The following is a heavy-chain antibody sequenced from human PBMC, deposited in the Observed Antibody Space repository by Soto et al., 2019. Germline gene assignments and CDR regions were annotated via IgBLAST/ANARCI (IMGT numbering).Heavy chain of an antibody. CDR3: ARGQEVGAHFFDS. D-gene: IGHD2-15*01. CDR2: IGTAGDT. Sequence: GGSLRLSCEGSGFTFSGFDMHWVRHPTGKGLEWVSTIGTAGDTYYAVSVKGRFTISRDNAKNSLSLQMNSLRAGDTAVYFCARGQEVGAHFFDSWGQGTQVTVSS. V-gene: IGHV3-13*01. CDR1: GFTFSGFD. J-gene: IGHJ4*02.